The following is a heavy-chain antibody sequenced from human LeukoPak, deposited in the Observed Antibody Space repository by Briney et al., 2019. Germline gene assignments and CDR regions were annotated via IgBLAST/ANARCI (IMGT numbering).Heavy chain of an antibody. Sequence: PGGSLRLSCAASGFTFSSYEMNWVRQAPGKGLEWVSYISSNGSTIYYADSVKGRFTISRDNAKNSLYLQMNSLRVEDTAVYYCAILRGGTVASFEYWGQGTLVTVSS. D-gene: IGHD3-16*01. V-gene: IGHV3-48*03. CDR2: ISSNGSTI. CDR3: AILRGGTVASFEY. CDR1: GFTFSSYE. J-gene: IGHJ4*02.